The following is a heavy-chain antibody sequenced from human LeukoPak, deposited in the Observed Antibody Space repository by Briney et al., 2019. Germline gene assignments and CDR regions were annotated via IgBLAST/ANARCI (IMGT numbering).Heavy chain of an antibody. D-gene: IGHD1-26*01. CDR1: GFTFSSYS. J-gene: IGHJ4*02. CDR3: TTALRWEQPNFDY. Sequence: GGSLRLSCAASGFTFSSYSMNWVRQAPGKGPEWVARIKSNADGGTVHYAAPVSGRFTMSRDDSQSTLYLQMDSLKTEDTALYYCTTALRWEQPNFDYWGQGTFVTVSS. V-gene: IGHV3-15*01. CDR2: IKSNADGGTV.